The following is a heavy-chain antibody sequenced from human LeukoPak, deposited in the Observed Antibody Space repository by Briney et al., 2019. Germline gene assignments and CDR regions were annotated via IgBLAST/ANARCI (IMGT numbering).Heavy chain of an antibody. CDR3: SSDYGDYGEDFDY. CDR1: GFTFSSYS. J-gene: IGHJ4*02. Sequence: GGSLRLSCAASGFTFSSYSMEWVRQAPGKGLEWVSYISSGSSTTYYAASVKGRFTVSSDNAKNSVSLQMNILRDEDTAVYYWSSDYGDYGEDFDYWGQGTLVTVSS. D-gene: IGHD4-17*01. CDR2: ISSGSSTT. V-gene: IGHV3-48*02.